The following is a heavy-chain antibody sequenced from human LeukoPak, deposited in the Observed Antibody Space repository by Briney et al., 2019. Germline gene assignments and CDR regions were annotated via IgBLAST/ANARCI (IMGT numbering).Heavy chain of an antibody. D-gene: IGHD2-15*01. CDR1: GFTFSNYS. CDR2: ISSSSSYI. J-gene: IGHJ5*02. Sequence: GGSLRLSCAASGFTFSNYSMNWVRQAPGKGLEWVSSISSSSSYIYYADSVKGRFTISRDNAKNSLYLQMNSLRAEDTAVYYCARDPPGVAARDNWLDPWGQGTLVTVSS. V-gene: IGHV3-21*01. CDR3: ARDPPGVAARDNWLDP.